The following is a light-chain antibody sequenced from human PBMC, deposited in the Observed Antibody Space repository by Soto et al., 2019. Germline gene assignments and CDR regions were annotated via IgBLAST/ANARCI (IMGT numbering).Light chain of an antibody. CDR2: GAS. V-gene: IGKV3-20*01. CDR3: QQYGSSGT. J-gene: IGKJ1*01. CDR1: QSVSSNS. Sequence: EIVLTQSPGTLSLSPGKRATLSCRASQSVSSNSLAWYHQKPGQPPRLLMYGASSRATGIPDRFSGSGSGTDFTLTITRLEPEDFAVYYCQQYGSSGTFGQGTKVDIK.